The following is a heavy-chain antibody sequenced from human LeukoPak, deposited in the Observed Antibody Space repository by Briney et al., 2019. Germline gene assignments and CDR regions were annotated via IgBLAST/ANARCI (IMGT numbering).Heavy chain of an antibody. CDR2: ISSSGSTI. J-gene: IGHJ4*02. V-gene: IGHV3-11*04. Sequence: PGGSLRLSCAASGFIFSDYYMSWIRQAPGKGLEWVSYISSSGSTIYYADSVKGRFTISRDNAKNSLYLQMNSLRAEDTAVYYCARLQRRDGYNFDYWGQGTLVTVSS. D-gene: IGHD5-24*01. CDR1: GFIFSDYY. CDR3: ARLQRRDGYNFDY.